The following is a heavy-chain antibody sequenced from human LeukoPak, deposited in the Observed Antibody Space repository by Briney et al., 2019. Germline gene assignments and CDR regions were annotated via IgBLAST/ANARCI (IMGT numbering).Heavy chain of an antibody. CDR2: INPDGRDT. J-gene: IGHJ1*01. D-gene: IGHD2-21*02. Sequence: GGSMRLSCVVSGFTFNRCWMNWVRQAPGKGLEWVAHINPDGRDTYYVDSVKGRFTISRDNAQNSMYLQMNSLRVEDTAVYYCTSWGDTTAEYFQRWGQGTLVTVSS. V-gene: IGHV3-7*01. CDR1: GFTFNRCW. CDR3: TSWGDTTAEYFQR.